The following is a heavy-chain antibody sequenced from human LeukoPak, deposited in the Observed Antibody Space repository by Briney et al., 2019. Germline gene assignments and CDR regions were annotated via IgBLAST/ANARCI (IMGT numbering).Heavy chain of an antibody. V-gene: IGHV3-30*18. CDR1: GFTFSSYG. J-gene: IGHJ3*02. CDR2: ISYDGSNK. CDR3: AKESGIAVAGTDAFDI. Sequence: GGSLRLSCAASGFTFSSYGMHWVRQAPGKGLEWVAVISYDGSNKYYADSVKGRFTISRDNSKNTLYLQMNSLRAEETAVYYCAKESGIAVAGTDAFDIWGQGTMVTVSS. D-gene: IGHD6-19*01.